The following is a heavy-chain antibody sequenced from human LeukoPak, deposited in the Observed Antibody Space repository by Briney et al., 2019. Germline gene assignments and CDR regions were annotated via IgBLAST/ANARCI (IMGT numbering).Heavy chain of an antibody. D-gene: IGHD3-10*01. J-gene: IGHJ4*02. CDR1: GFTVSSNY. CDR3: AKTLGSGSYGYY. CDR2: IRYDGSNK. Sequence: GGSLRLSCAASGFTVSSNYMSWVRQAPGKGLEWVAFIRYDGSNKYYADSVKGRFTISRDNSKNKLYLQMNSLRAEDTAVYYCAKTLGSGSYGYYWGQGTLVTVSS. V-gene: IGHV3-30*02.